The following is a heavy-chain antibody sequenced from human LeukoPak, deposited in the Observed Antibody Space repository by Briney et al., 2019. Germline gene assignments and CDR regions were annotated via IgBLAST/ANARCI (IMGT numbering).Heavy chain of an antibody. CDR3: ARDQMGFGSAFDI. J-gene: IGHJ3*02. Sequence: GRSLRLSCAASGFTLSSYAMHWVRQAPGKGLEWVAIVSYDGNNKYYADSVKGRFTISRDDSRNTLSLQMNSLRTEDTAVYYCARDQMGFGSAFDIWGQGTMVTVSS. CDR1: GFTLSSYA. D-gene: IGHD3-10*01. V-gene: IGHV3-30-3*01. CDR2: VSYDGNNK.